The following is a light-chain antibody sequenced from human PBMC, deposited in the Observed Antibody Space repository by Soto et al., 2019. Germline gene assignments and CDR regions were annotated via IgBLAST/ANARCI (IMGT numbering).Light chain of an antibody. V-gene: IGLV1-44*01. CDR1: SSNIGSNT. J-gene: IGLJ3*02. CDR3: AAWDDSLNGWV. Sequence: QSVLTQPPSASGTPGQRVTISCSGSSSNIGSNTVNWYQQLPGTAPKLLIYSNNQRPSGVPDGFSGSKSGTSASLAISGLQSDDEADYYCAAWDDSLNGWVFGGGTKLTVL. CDR2: SNN.